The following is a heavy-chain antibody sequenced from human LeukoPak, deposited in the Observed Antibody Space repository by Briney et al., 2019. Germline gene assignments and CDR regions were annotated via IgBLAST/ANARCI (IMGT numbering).Heavy chain of an antibody. CDR1: GGSISSGVYC. J-gene: IGHJ4*02. V-gene: IGHV4-30-4*01. CDR2: IYYSGST. Sequence: PSETLSLTCTVSGGSISSGVYCWSWIRQPPGKGLGCIGYIYYSGSTYYNTSLRSRVTISVNTSRNQCSLKLSSVAAATTAVYYCASNMVRAVMPDYWGQASLVTASS. CDR3: ASNMVRAVMPDY. D-gene: IGHD3-10*01.